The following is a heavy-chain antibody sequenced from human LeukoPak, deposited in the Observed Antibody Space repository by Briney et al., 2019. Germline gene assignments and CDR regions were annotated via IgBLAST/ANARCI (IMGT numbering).Heavy chain of an antibody. CDR1: GGSISSSSYY. Sequence: SETLSLTCTVSGGSISSSSYYWGWIRQPPGKGLEWIGSIYYSGSTYYNPSLKSRVTISVDTSKNQFSLKLSSVTAADTAVYYCARDRRVAVAGGGGQGTLVTISS. CDR2: IYYSGST. J-gene: IGHJ4*02. CDR3: ARDRRVAVAGG. D-gene: IGHD6-19*01. V-gene: IGHV4-39*07.